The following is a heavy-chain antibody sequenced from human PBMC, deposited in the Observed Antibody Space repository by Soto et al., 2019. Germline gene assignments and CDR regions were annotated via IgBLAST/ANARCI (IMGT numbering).Heavy chain of an antibody. CDR1: SGSISSSNW. CDR3: ARGITMVRGVIQGACCFDP. V-gene: IGHV4-4*02. J-gene: IGHJ5*02. Sequence: QVQLQESGPGLVKPSGTLSLTCAVSSGSISSSNWWSWVRQPPGKGLEWIGEIYHSGSTNYNPSLKSRVTISVDKSKNQFSLKLSSVTAADTAVYYCARGITMVRGVIQGACCFDPWGQGTLVTVSS. D-gene: IGHD3-10*01. CDR2: IYHSGST.